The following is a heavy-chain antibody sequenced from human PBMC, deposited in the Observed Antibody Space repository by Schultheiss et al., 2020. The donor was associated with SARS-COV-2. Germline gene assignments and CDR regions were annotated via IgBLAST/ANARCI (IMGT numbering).Heavy chain of an antibody. CDR3: TREFYASGWN. Sequence: GESLKISCAASGFTFSSYGMHWVRQAPGKGLEWVAVISYDGSNKYYADSVKGRFTISRDNSKNTLYLQMNSLRAEDTAVYYCTREFYASGWNWGQGTLVTVSS. D-gene: IGHD6-19*01. J-gene: IGHJ4*02. CDR1: GFTFSSYG. CDR2: ISYDGSNK. V-gene: IGHV3-30*03.